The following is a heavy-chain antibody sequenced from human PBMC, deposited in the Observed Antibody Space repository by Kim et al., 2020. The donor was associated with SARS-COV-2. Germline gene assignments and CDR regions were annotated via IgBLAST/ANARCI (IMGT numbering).Heavy chain of an antibody. D-gene: IGHD3-10*01. CDR3: ARDRRPFRILWFGELREHDAFDI. CDR2: IKQDGSEK. CDR1: GFTFSSYW. Sequence: GGSLRLSCAASGFTFSSYWMSWVRQAPGKGLEWVANIKQDGSEKYYVDSVKGRFTISRDNAKNSLYLQMNSLRAEDTAVYYCARDRRPFRILWFGELREHDAFDIWGQGTMVTVSS. V-gene: IGHV3-7*01. J-gene: IGHJ3*02.